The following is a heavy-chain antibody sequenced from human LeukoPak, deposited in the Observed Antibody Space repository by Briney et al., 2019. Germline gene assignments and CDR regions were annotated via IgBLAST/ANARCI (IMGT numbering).Heavy chain of an antibody. V-gene: IGHV4-4*02. Sequence: PSETLSLTCAVSGGSISSSNWWSWVRQPPGKGLEWIEEIYHSGSTNYNPSLKSRGTISVDKSKNQFSLKLSSVTAADTAVYYCARDCSSTSCYDAFDIWGQGTMVTVSS. CDR1: GGSISSSNW. J-gene: IGHJ3*02. D-gene: IGHD2-2*01. CDR2: IYHSGST. CDR3: ARDCSSTSCYDAFDI.